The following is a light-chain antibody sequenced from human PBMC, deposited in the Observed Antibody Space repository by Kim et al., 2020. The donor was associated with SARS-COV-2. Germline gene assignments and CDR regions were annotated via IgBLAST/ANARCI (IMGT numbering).Light chain of an antibody. CDR2: GAS. CDR3: QQYGSSRT. J-gene: IGKJ1*01. CDR1: QSVSSNY. Sequence: ESVLTQSPGTLSLSPGERATLSCRASQSVSSNYLAWYRQKPGQAPRLLIYGASSRATGIPDRFSGSGSGTDFTLTISRMEPEDFAVYYCQQYGSSRTFGQGTKVDIK. V-gene: IGKV3-20*01.